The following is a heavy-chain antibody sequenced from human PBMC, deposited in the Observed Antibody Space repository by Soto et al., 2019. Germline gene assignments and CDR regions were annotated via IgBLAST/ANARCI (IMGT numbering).Heavy chain of an antibody. Sequence: QVQLVQSGAEVKKPGSSVKVSCKASGGTFSNYALISWVRQAPGQGLEWMGGIIPIDATVNYAQKFQGRITITADESTTTAYMDLGSLRSEDTAVYYCASDLPGFGYTYGDVWGQGTTVTVSS. D-gene: IGHD3-10*01. CDR3: ASDLPGFGYTYGDV. CDR1: GGTFSNYA. CDR2: IIPIDATV. J-gene: IGHJ6*01. V-gene: IGHV1-69*12.